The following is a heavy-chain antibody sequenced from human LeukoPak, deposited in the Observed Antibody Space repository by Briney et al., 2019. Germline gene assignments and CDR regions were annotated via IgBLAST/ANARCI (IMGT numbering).Heavy chain of an antibody. J-gene: IGHJ5*02. D-gene: IGHD5-18*01. CDR1: GYTFTSYD. CDR2: VNPNSGNT. Sequence: GASVKVSCKASGYTFTSYDINWVRQATGQGLAWMGWVNPNSGNTGYAQKFQGRVTMTRNTSISPAYMELSSLRSEDTAVYYCARGQVVYSYGYRDWFDPWGQGTLVTVSS. V-gene: IGHV1-8*01. CDR3: ARGQVVYSYGYRDWFDP.